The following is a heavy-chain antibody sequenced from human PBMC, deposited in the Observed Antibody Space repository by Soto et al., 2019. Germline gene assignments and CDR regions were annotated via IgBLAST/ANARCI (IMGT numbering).Heavy chain of an antibody. CDR3: AKHSGSSLY. CDR1: GFTFSSYA. D-gene: IGHD1-26*01. Sequence: EVQLLESGGGFIQPGGSLRLSCAASGFTFSSYAMTWVRQAPGKGLEWVSSISGSGGSTYYADSVKGRFTISRDNSKETQYLQMDSRVAEDTAVYYCAKHSGSSLYCGQGTLVTVSS. V-gene: IGHV3-23*01. CDR2: ISGSGGST. J-gene: IGHJ4*02.